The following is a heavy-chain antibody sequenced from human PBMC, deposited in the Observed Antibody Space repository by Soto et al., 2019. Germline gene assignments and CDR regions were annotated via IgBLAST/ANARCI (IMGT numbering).Heavy chain of an antibody. D-gene: IGHD2-2*01. CDR3: ARDRSSSWYNGTFYFDS. Sequence: HVQLVQSGAELRRPGSSVKVSCTASGGTFSTYDISWVRQAPGQGLEWMGGIIPAFDATKFAQKFQGRLTITADKSTGTVYMELSSLSSEDTAVYYCARDRSSSWYNGTFYFDSWGQGTLVTVSS. CDR2: IIPAFDAT. CDR1: GGTFSTYD. V-gene: IGHV1-69*06. J-gene: IGHJ4*02.